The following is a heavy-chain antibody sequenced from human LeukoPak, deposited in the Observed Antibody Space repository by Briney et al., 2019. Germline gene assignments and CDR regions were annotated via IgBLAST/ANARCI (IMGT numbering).Heavy chain of an antibody. V-gene: IGHV3-11*06. J-gene: IGHJ4*02. CDR2: ISSSSSYT. CDR3: ARGVDFDWLLYYY. CDR1: GFTFSDYY. Sequence: GGSLRFSCAASGFTFSDYYMSWIRQAPGKGLEWVSYISSSSSYTNYADSVKGRFTISRDNAKNSLYLQMNSLRAEDTAVYYCARGVDFDWLLYYYWGQGTLVTVSS. D-gene: IGHD3-9*01.